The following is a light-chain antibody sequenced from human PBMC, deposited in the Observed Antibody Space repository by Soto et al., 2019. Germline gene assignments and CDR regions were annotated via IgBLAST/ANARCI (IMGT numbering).Light chain of an antibody. J-gene: IGKJ1*01. CDR2: GAS. Sequence: VMTQSPATLSVSPGERATLSCRASQSVSSNLAWYQQKPGQAPRLLIYGASSRATGIPDRFSGSGSGTDFTLTISRLEPEDFAVYYCQQCGSSPWTFGQGTKVDIK. V-gene: IGKV3-20*01. CDR3: QQCGSSPWT. CDR1: QSVSSN.